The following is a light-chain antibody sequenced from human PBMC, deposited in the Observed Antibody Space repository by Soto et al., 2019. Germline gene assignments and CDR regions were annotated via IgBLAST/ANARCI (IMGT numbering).Light chain of an antibody. Sequence: EIMLSQSPDTLSLSPGDGSAHSCRTSKSISSSYLAWYQQKPGQAPRILIYDASSRVTGMPDRFCGSGSWTEFSLPISRLVRGDVVVSYCRQRTTSPPIAFGQGTRLEI. CDR3: RQRTTSPPIA. J-gene: IGKJ5*01. CDR1: KSISSSY. CDR2: DAS. V-gene: IGKV3D-20*02.